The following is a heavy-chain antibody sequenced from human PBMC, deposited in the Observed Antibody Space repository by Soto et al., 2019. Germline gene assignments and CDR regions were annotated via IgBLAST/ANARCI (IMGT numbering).Heavy chain of an antibody. J-gene: IGHJ6*02. V-gene: IGHV1-69*13. D-gene: IGHD3-10*01. CDR1: GDTFSSYS. CDR2: IVPIFGTT. CDR3: AANSLGGGSKGDV. Sequence: SVKVSCKASGDTFSSYSISWVRQAPGQGLEWMGGIVPIFGTTVYAPRLQGRLTITADGPTSTSYMELSGLTFEDTAVYYCAANSLGGGSKGDVWGQGTTVTVSS.